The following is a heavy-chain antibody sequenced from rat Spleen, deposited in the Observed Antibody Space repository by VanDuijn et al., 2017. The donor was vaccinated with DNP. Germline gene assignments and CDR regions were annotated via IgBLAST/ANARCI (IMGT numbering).Heavy chain of an antibody. CDR1: GFTFSDYY. D-gene: IGHD1-11*01. CDR2: ISYDDTST. CDR3: ARWTTGHYFDY. V-gene: IGHV5-22*01. Sequence: EVQLVESGGGLVQPGRSLKLSCAASGFTFSDYYMAWVRQAPTKGLELVAYISYDDTSTYYGDSVKGRFTISRDNAKSTLYLQMNSLRSEDMATYYCARWTTGHYFDYWGQGVMVTVSS. J-gene: IGHJ2*01.